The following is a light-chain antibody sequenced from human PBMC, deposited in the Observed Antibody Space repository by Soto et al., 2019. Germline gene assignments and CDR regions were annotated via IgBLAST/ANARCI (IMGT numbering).Light chain of an antibody. CDR1: NSDVGGYNY. J-gene: IGLJ1*01. V-gene: IGLV2-8*01. CDR3: SSYAGSNWYV. Sequence: QSVLTQPPSASWSPGQSVTISCTGTNSDVGGYNYVSWYQQYPGKAPKLIIYEVNERPSGVPDRFSGSKSGNTASLTVSGLQTADEADYYCSSYAGSNWYVFGTGTKVTV. CDR2: EVN.